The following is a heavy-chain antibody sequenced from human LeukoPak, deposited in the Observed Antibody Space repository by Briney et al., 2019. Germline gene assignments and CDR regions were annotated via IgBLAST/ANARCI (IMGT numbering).Heavy chain of an antibody. CDR2: IRDSGET. D-gene: IGHD4-17*01. J-gene: IGHJ5*02. CDR1: GFSVSNYY. V-gene: IGHV3-66*03. Sequence: PGGSLRLSCAGSGFSVSNYYISGVRQAPGKGLEWVSLIRDSGETFYADSVKGRFTISRDNSKNTMYLQMNRLRVEDTAVYFCARDRAVTQDWVEFDPWGQGTLVTVSS. CDR3: ARDRAVTQDWVEFDP.